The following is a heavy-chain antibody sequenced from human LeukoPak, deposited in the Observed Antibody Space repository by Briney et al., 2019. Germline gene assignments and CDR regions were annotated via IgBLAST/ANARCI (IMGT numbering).Heavy chain of an antibody. CDR2: INPSSGGT. J-gene: IGHJ6*02. D-gene: IGHD3-3*01. CDR3: ARGGYDFVYYYYGMDV. V-gene: IGHV1-2*06. Sequence: GASVKVSFKASGYSFTSYYIHWVRQAPGQGLEWMGRINPSSGGTNYAQKLQGRVTMTRDKSITTAYMELSRLRSDDTAVYYCARGGYDFVYYYYGMDVWGQGTTVTVSS. CDR1: GYSFTSYY.